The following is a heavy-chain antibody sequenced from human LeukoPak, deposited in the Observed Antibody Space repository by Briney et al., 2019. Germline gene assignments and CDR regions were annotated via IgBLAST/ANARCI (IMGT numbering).Heavy chain of an antibody. D-gene: IGHD3-10*01. Sequence: ASVKVSCKASGYTFTGYYMHWVRQAPGQGLEWMGRINPNSGGTNYAQKLQGRVTMTTDTSTSTAYMELRSLRSDDTAVYYCARSDYYGSTELDYWGQGTLVTVSS. CDR3: ARSDYYGSTELDY. CDR1: GYTFTGYY. J-gene: IGHJ4*02. CDR2: INPNSGGT. V-gene: IGHV1-2*06.